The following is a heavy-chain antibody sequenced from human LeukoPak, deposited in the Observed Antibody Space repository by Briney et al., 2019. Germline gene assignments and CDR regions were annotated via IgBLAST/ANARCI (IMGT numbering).Heavy chain of an antibody. CDR2: INHSGST. V-gene: IGHV4-39*07. CDR1: GGSISSSSYC. J-gene: IGHJ6*02. CDR3: ARGYPYYYYGMDV. D-gene: IGHD2-15*01. Sequence: SETLSLTCTVSGGSISSSSYCWGWIRQPPGKGLEWIGEINHSGSTNYNPSLKSRVTISVDTSKNQFSLKLSSVTAADTAVYYCARGYPYYYYGMDVWGQGTTVTVSS.